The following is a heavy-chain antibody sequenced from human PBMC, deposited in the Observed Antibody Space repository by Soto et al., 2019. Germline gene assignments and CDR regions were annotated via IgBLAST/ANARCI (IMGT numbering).Heavy chain of an antibody. CDR2: MNSDGSTT. J-gene: IGHJ4*02. V-gene: IGHV3-74*01. CDR3: ATAEVDY. CDR1: GFTFANHW. Sequence: GGSLRLSCAVSGFTFANHWMHCVRQAPGKGLEWFSRMNSDGSTTDYADSVKGRFTVSRDNAKNTLYLQMNSLRAEDTAVYYCATAEVDYWGPGTLVTVSS.